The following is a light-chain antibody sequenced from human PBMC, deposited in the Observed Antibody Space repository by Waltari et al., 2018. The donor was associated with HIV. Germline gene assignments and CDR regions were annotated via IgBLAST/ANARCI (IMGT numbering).Light chain of an antibody. CDR1: ETVLSK. CDR2: DAS. J-gene: IGKJ2*03. CDR3: QQYLRWPPEYTFGRG. Sequence: EIVLTQSPATLSVSPGERATLSCRASETVLSKLAWYQQKPGQAPRLLIYDASTRATGIPARFSGSGSGTEFTLTISSLQSEDVAIYHCQQYLRWPPEYTFGRGFGQGTKLEI. V-gene: IGKV3-15*01.